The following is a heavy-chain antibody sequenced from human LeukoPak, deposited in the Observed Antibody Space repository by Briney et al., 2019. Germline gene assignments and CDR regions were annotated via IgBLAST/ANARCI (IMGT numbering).Heavy chain of an antibody. Sequence: SETLSLTCTVSGGSISSYYWSWIRQPAGKGLEWIGRIYTSGSTDYNPSLKSRVTMSVDTSKNQFSLKLSSVTAADTAVYYCARSRGDYVLGYYYYYHMDVWGKGTTVTVSS. V-gene: IGHV4-4*07. CDR3: ARSRGDYVLGYYYYYHMDV. J-gene: IGHJ6*03. D-gene: IGHD4-17*01. CDR1: GGSISSYY. CDR2: IYTSGST.